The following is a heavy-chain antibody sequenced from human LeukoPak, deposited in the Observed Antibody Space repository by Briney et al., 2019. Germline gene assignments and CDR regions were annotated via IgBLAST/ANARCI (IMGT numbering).Heavy chain of an antibody. Sequence: GGSLRLSCAASGFTFSSYAMSWVRQAPGKGLEWVSAISGSGGSTYYADSVKGRFTISRDNSKNTLYLQMNSLRAEDTAVYYCAKSGSRYDSSGYYCSWGQGTLVTVSS. CDR3: AKSGSRYDSSGYYCS. CDR1: GFTFSSYA. D-gene: IGHD3-22*01. J-gene: IGHJ5*02. V-gene: IGHV3-23*01. CDR2: ISGSGGST.